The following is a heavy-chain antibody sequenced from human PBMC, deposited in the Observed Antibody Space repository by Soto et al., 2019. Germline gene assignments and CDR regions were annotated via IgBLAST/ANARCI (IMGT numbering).Heavy chain of an antibody. CDR3: ASNYYDSSGYYYGTNWFDP. D-gene: IGHD3-22*01. CDR1: GGTFSSYA. Sequence: SVKVACKASGGTFSSYAVSWVRQATGQGLEWMGGIIPIFGTANYAQKFQGRVTITADESTSTAYMELSSLRSEDTAVYYCASNYYDSSGYYYGTNWFDPWGQGTLVTVSS. J-gene: IGHJ5*02. V-gene: IGHV1-69*13. CDR2: IIPIFGTA.